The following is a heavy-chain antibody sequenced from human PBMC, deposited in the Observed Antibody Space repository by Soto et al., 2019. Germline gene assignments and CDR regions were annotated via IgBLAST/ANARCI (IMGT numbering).Heavy chain of an antibody. CDR2: SDGSSANT. CDR3: ASAVGNYYGMDV. D-gene: IGHD1-26*01. J-gene: IGHJ6*02. V-gene: IGHV3-11*06. CDR1: GFTFSDYD. Sequence: QVQLVESGGGLVKPGGSLRLSCAASGFTFSDYDMNWIRQAPGKGLEWISCSDGSSANTNKADSVKGRFTISRENAKNSLFLQLTSLRAEDPAVYYCASAVGNYYGMDVWGQGTTVTVSS.